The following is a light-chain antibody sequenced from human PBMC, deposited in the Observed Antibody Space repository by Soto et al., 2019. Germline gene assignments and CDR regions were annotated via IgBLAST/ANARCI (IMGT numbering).Light chain of an antibody. J-gene: IGLJ1*01. CDR1: SSNIGGNS. V-gene: IGLV1-51*01. CDR3: GSWDSILSAYV. Sequence: SVLTQPPSVSAAPGQRVTISSSGSSSNIGGNSVYSYQQLPGTAPKLLIYDDDKRPSGIQDRFSGSKSGTSAMLGITGFQTGDEADYYCGSWDSILSAYVFGSGTKVTVL. CDR2: DDD.